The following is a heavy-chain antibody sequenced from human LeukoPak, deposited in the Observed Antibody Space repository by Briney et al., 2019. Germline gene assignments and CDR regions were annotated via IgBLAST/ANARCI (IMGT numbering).Heavy chain of an antibody. D-gene: IGHD2-15*01. CDR2: ISSSSSYI. Sequence: GGSLRLSCAASGFTFSSYSMNWVRQAPGKGLEWVSSISSSSSYIYYADSVKGRFTISRDNAKNSLYLQMNSLRAEDTAVYYCAKGGRLLEYYYYMDVWGKGTTVTVSS. CDR3: AKGGRLLEYYYYMDV. V-gene: IGHV3-21*01. CDR1: GFTFSSYS. J-gene: IGHJ6*03.